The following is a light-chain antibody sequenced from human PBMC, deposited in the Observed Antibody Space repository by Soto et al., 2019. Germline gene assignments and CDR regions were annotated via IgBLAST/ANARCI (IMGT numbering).Light chain of an antibody. CDR3: QQYGSSPRT. CDR2: GAS. CDR1: QSVSSSY. J-gene: IGKJ1*01. V-gene: IGKV3-20*01. Sequence: EIXXTQSPGTLSLSPGERATLSCRASQSVSSSYLAWYQQNPGQAPRLLIYGASSRATGIPDRFSGSGSGTDFTLTISRLEPEDFAVYYCQQYGSSPRTFGQGTKVEIK.